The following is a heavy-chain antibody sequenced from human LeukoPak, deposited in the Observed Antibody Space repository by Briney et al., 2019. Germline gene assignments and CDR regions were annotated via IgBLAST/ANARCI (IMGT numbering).Heavy chain of an antibody. CDR2: LYTGGGT. CDR3: TRSGYRHPYHFDS. Sequence: PGGSLRLSCAASGFTVRTTYMSWVRQAPGKGPEWVSVLYTGGGTDYADSVKGRFTISRDNSKNTLSLQMNTLRAEDTAIYYCTRSGYRHPYHFDSWGQGTLVTVSS. CDR1: GFTVRTTY. V-gene: IGHV3-53*01. J-gene: IGHJ4*02. D-gene: IGHD3-22*01.